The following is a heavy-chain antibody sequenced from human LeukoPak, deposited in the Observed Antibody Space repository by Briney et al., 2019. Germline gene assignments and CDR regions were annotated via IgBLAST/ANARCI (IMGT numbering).Heavy chain of an antibody. CDR1: GFTVSSNY. J-gene: IGHJ3*02. D-gene: IGHD3-22*01. Sequence: GGSLRLSCAASGFTVSSNYMSWVRQAPGKGLEWVSVIYSGGSTYYADSVKGRFTISRDNSKNTLYLQMNSLRAEDTAVYYCARLDWDSSGYYYDAFDIWGQGTMVTVSS. CDR3: ARLDWDSSGYYYDAFDI. CDR2: IYSGGST. V-gene: IGHV3-66*01.